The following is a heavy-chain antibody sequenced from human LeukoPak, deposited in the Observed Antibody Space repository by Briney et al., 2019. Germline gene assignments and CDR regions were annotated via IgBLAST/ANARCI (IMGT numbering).Heavy chain of an antibody. J-gene: IGHJ4*02. V-gene: IGHV4-59*08. CDR3: ARHLLVGGSGSYPLDS. D-gene: IGHD3-10*01. CDR2: INYRGGT. CDR1: GGSISNYQ. Sequence: NPSETLSLTCIVSGGSISNYQWSWIRQPPGKGLEWIACINYRGGTTYNPSLKSRVTMSVDTSKNQFSLNLSSMTASDTAVYYCARHLLVGGSGSYPLDSWGQGTLVTVSS.